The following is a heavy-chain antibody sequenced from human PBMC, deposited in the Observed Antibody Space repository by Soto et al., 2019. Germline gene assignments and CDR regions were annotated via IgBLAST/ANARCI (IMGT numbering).Heavy chain of an antibody. V-gene: IGHV1-18*01. CDR1: GYGFTIYG. J-gene: IGHJ4*02. Sequence: ASVKVSCKASGYGFTIYGISWVRQAPGQGLEWMGWISPYSGNTRYPENLQGRVTMTTDTSTSTAYMELRSLRSDDSAVYYCAREMWTRSGPQNFFDYWGQGALVTVSS. D-gene: IGHD6-25*01. CDR3: AREMWTRSGPQNFFDY. CDR2: ISPYSGNT.